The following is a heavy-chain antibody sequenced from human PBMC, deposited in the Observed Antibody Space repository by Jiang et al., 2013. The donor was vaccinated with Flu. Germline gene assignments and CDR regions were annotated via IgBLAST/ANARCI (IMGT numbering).Heavy chain of an antibody. D-gene: IGHD6-13*01. CDR2: IYTSGST. V-gene: IGHV4-4*07. CDR1: GGSISSYY. CDR3: ARDNYSSRYTNWFDP. J-gene: IGHJ5*02. Sequence: GLVKPSETLSLTCAVSGGSISSYYWSWIRQPAGKGLEWIGRIYTSGSTNYNPSLKSRVTMSVDTSKNQFSLKLSSVTAADTAVYYCARDNYSSRYTNWFDPWGQGTLVTVSS.